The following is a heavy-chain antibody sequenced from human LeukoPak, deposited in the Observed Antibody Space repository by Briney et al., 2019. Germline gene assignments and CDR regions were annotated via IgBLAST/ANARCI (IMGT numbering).Heavy chain of an antibody. J-gene: IGHJ5*02. CDR3: ARDDSSGVWFDP. CDR1: GGTFSSYA. CDR2: IIPIFGTA. V-gene: IGHV1-69*13. Sequence: SVTVSCKASGGTFSSYAISWVRQAPGQGLEWMGGIIPIFGTANYAQKFQGRVTITADESTSTAYMELSSLRSEDTAVYYCARDDSSGVWFDPWGQGTLVTVSS. D-gene: IGHD6-6*01.